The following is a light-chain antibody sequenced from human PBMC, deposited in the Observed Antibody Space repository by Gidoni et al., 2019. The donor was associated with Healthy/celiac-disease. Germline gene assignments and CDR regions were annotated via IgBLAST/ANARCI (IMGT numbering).Light chain of an antibody. CDR1: QSVSSSY. Sequence: EIVLTPSPGTLSLSPGESATLSCRASQSVSSSYLAWYQQKPGQAPRLLIYGASSRATGIPDRFSGSGSGTDFTLTISRLEPEDFAVYYCQQYGSSPPRTFGQGTKLEIK. CDR3: QQYGSSPPRT. CDR2: GAS. V-gene: IGKV3-20*01. J-gene: IGKJ2*02.